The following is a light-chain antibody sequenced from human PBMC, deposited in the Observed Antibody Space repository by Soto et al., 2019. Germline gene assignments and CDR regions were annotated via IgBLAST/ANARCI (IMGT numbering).Light chain of an antibody. CDR1: QSVGSTY. CDR3: QQHNNWPPVT. Sequence: EVVLTQSPGTLSLSPGERATLSCRASQSVGSTYLAWYQRKPGQAPRLLIHGATTRATGIPARFSGSGSGTEFTLTISSLQSEDFAVYYCQQHNNWPPVTFGQGTKVDIK. J-gene: IGKJ1*01. V-gene: IGKV3-15*01. CDR2: GAT.